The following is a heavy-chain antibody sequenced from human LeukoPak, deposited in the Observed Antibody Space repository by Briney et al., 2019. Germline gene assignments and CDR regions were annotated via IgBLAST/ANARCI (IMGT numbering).Heavy chain of an antibody. CDR1: GGSISSDNYY. CDR2: IYASGST. V-gene: IGHV4-61*02. J-gene: IGHJ3*02. Sequence: SETLSLTCTVSGGSISSDNYYWGWIRQPAGKGLEWIGRIYASGSTNYNPSLKSRITISVDTSKNQLSLKLSSVTAADTAMYYCARDFDSPMAFDIWGQGTMVTVSS. D-gene: IGHD3-9*01. CDR3: ARDFDSPMAFDI.